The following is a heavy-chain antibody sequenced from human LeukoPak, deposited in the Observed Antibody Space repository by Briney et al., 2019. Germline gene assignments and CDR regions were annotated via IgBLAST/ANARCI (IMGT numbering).Heavy chain of an antibody. J-gene: IGHJ4*02. CDR1: GGSFSGYY. CDR3: ARGSLQYYYDSSGYYKPKYYFDY. CDR2: INHSGST. D-gene: IGHD3-22*01. Sequence: SETLSLTCAVYGGSFSGYYWSWIRQPPGKGLEWIGEINHSGSTNYNPSLKSRVTISVDTSKNQSSLKLSSMTAADTAVYYCARGSLQYYYDSSGYYKPKYYFDYWGQGTLVTVSS. V-gene: IGHV4-34*01.